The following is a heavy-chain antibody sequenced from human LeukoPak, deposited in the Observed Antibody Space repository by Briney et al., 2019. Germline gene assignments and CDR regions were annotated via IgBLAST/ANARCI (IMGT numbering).Heavy chain of an antibody. V-gene: IGHV1-46*01. J-gene: IGHJ6*03. CDR2: INPSGGST. Sequence: GASVKVSCKASGYTFTSYYMHWVRQAPGQGLEWMGIINPSGGSTSYAQKFQGRVTMTRDTSTSTVYMELSSLRSEDTAVYYCATLSKYYDILTGYANYYYYMDVWGKGTTVTVSS. D-gene: IGHD3-9*01. CDR3: ATLSKYYDILTGYANYYYYMDV. CDR1: GYTFTSYY.